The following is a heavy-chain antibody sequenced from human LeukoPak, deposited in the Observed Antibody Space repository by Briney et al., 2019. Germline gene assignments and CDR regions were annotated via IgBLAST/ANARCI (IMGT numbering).Heavy chain of an antibody. V-gene: IGHV3-48*04. CDR2: ISASSSPI. CDR3: ARGYLNRDY. J-gene: IGHJ4*02. Sequence: HPGGSLRLSCAASGFTFSSYSMNWVRQAPGKGLEWVSYISASSSPIYYADSVKGRFTISRDDAKNSLYLQMNSLRAEDTAVYYCARGYLNRDYWGPGTLVTVSS. CDR1: GFTFSSYS. D-gene: IGHD1-14*01.